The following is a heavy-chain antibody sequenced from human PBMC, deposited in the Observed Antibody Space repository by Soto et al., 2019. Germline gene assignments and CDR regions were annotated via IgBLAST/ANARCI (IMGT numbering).Heavy chain of an antibody. V-gene: IGHV1-2*02. CDR1: GYTFTGYY. CDR3: ARGTGSFAIFGVGRFDY. J-gene: IGHJ4*02. Sequence: QVQLVQSGAEVKKPGASVKVSCKASGYTFTGYYMHWVRQAPGQGLEWMGWINPNSGGTNYAQKFQGRVTMTRDTSISTAYMELSRLRSDDTAVYYCARGTGSFAIFGVGRFDYWGQGTLVTVSS. D-gene: IGHD3-3*01. CDR2: INPNSGGT.